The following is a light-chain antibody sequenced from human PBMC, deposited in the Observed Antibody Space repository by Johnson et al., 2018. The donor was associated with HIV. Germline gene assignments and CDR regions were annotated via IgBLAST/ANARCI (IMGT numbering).Light chain of an antibody. CDR1: SSNIGNNY. J-gene: IGLJ1*01. Sequence: QSVLTQPPSVSAAPGQKVTISCSGSSSNIGNNYVSWYQQFPGTAPKLLIYENNKRPSGIPDRFSGSKSGTSATLGITGLQTGDEADYYCGTWDSSLSALYVFGTGTTITVL. CDR2: ENN. CDR3: GTWDSSLSALYV. V-gene: IGLV1-51*02.